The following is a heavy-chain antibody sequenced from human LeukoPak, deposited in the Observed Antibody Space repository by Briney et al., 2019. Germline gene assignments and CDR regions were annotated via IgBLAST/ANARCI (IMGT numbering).Heavy chain of an antibody. CDR2: IYSGGTT. D-gene: IGHD3-22*01. V-gene: IGHV3-53*01. Sequence: PGGSLRLSRAASGFTVSSNYMNWVRQAPGKGLEWVSIIYSGGTTYYADSVKGRFTISRDNSKNTLYLQMNSLRAEDTAVYYCTSLHDSGYYPFDYWGQGTLVTVFS. CDR1: GFTVSSNY. CDR3: TSLHDSGYYPFDY. J-gene: IGHJ4*02.